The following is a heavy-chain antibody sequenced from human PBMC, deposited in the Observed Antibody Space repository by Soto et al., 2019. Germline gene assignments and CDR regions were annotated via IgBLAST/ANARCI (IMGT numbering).Heavy chain of an antibody. Sequence: QVQLVQSGAEVKKPGSSVKVSCKASGGTFSSYAISWVRQAPGQGPEWMGGIIPIFGTANYAQKFQGRVTITADESTSTADMELSSLRSEDTAVYYCARDRVAVAGTGGDWFDPWGQGTLVTVSS. D-gene: IGHD6-19*01. V-gene: IGHV1-69*01. CDR1: GGTFSSYA. CDR2: IIPIFGTA. CDR3: ARDRVAVAGTGGDWFDP. J-gene: IGHJ5*02.